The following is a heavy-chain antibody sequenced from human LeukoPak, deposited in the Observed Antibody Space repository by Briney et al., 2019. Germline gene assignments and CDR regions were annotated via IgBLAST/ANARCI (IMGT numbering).Heavy chain of an antibody. CDR3: ARRSSDYDWYLDL. CDR2: IYPGDSDT. D-gene: IGHD5-12*01. V-gene: IGHV5-51*01. Sequence: GESLKISCKGSGFTFTNYWIGWVRQMPGKGLEWMGNIYPGDSDTKYSPSFQGHVTISADKSTNTAYLQWSSLKASDTAMYYCARRSSDYDWYLDLWGRGTLVTVSS. CDR1: GFTFTNYW. J-gene: IGHJ2*01.